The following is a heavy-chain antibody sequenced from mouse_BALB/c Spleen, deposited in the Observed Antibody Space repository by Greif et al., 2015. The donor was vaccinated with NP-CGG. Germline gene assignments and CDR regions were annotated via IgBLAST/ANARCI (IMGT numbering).Heavy chain of an antibody. CDR3: ARSPVALYWYFDV. V-gene: IGHV5-9-1*01. CDR2: ISSGGSYT. Sequence: DVKLVESGGGLVKPGGSLRLSCAASGFTFSSYAMSWVRQTPEKRLEWVATISSGGSYTYYPDSVKGRFTISRDNAKNTLYLQMSSLRSEDTAMYYCARSPVALYWYFDVWGAGTTVTVSS. D-gene: IGHD1-1*01. J-gene: IGHJ1*01. CDR1: GFTFSSYA.